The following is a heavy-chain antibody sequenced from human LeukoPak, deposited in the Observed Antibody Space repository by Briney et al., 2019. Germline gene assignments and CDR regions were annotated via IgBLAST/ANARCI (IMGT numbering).Heavy chain of an antibody. J-gene: IGHJ4*02. CDR2: VFRNGNT. V-gene: IGHV4-61*02. CDR1: GGSISGSSDY. CDR3: AREKGWPAYYFDH. D-gene: IGHD6-19*01. Sequence: PSQTLSLTCAVSGGSISGSSDYWSWIRQPAGKGLEWIGRVFRNGNTDYNPSLKSRVTMSVETAKKQVSLRLTSVTATDTAVYYCAREKGWPAYYFDHWGQGALVTVSS.